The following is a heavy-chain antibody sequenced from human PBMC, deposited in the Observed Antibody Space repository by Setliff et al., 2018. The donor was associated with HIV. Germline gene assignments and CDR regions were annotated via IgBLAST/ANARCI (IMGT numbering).Heavy chain of an antibody. V-gene: IGHV7-4-1*02. D-gene: IGHD3-3*01. J-gene: IGHJ3*02. CDR2: INTNTGNT. CDR1: GYTFTNYA. CDR3: ALDKVGTLRFCDGTSCYTGAFDI. Sequence: ASVKVSCKASGYTFTNYAIHWVRQAPGQGLEWMGWINTNTGNTTYAQGFAGRFVFSLDTSVSSTYLQISSLESEDTAIDYCALDKVGTLRFCDGTSCYTGAFDIWGQGTMVTVSS.